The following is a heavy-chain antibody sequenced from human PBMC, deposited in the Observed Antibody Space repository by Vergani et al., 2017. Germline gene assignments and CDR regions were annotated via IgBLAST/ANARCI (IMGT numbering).Heavy chain of an antibody. J-gene: IGHJ4*02. Sequence: QVQLVESGGGVVQPGGSLRLSCTVSGITFSAYTFHWVRQAPGKGLEWVAVISYDGSNKYYADSVRGRFTISRDDSKNTLYLQMNSLTTEDTAMYYCAKGGPNLGSGGLYFCFHYWGQGTRVTVSS. V-gene: IGHV3-30-3*01. CDR3: AKGGPNLGSGGLYFCFHY. CDR2: ISYDGSNK. CDR1: GITFSAYT. D-gene: IGHD3-10*01.